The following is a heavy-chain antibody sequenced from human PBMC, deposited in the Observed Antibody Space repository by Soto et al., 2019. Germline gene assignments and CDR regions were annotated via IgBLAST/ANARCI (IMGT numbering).Heavy chain of an antibody. CDR3: GSRH. Sequence: EVQLVESGGGLEKPGGSLRLSCAASGFNFNYAWMNWVRQAPGKGLEWVGHIKSKSDGGTTDYAAPVKGRFTISRDDSRNMVYLQMNSLKIEDTAMYYCGSRHWGQGTLVTVSS. CDR2: IKSKSDGGTT. CDR1: GFNFNYAW. V-gene: IGHV3-15*07. J-gene: IGHJ4*02.